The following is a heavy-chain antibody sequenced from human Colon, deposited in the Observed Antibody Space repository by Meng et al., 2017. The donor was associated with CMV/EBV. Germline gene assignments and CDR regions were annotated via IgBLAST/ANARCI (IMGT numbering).Heavy chain of an antibody. D-gene: IGHD3-10*01. CDR2: INHSGST. Sequence: VQLQHWGAGLLKPSETLSLTCAVYCGSFSGYYWSWIRQPPGKGLEWIGEINHSGSTNYNPSLKSRVTISVDTSKNQFSLKLSSVTAADTAVYYCARGLYGSGRHQIDYWGQGTLVTVSS. J-gene: IGHJ4*02. CDR1: CGSFSGYY. CDR3: ARGLYGSGRHQIDY. V-gene: IGHV4-34*01.